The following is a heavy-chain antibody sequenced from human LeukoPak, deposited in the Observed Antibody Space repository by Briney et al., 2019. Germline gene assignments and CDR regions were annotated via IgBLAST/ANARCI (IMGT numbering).Heavy chain of an antibody. D-gene: IGHD3-22*01. CDR1: GFTFSSEA. CDR3: AKKGYYDGSGYYMYYFDH. CDR2: ISPAGGTT. J-gene: IGHJ4*02. Sequence: GGSLRLSCTVSGFTFSSEAMGWVRQLPGAGLEWVSTISPAGGTTYYAESMKGRFTISRDNSKNTLYLQMNSLRAEDTAVYYCAKKGYYDGSGYYMYYFDHWGQGTLVTVSS. V-gene: IGHV3-23*01.